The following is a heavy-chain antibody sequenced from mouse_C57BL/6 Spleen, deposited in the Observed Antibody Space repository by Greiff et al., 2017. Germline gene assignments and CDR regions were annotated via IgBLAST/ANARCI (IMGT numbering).Heavy chain of an antibody. CDR2: INPNNGCT. CDR3: ARWGDYDYFDY. J-gene: IGHJ2*01. Sequence: VQLKESGPELVKPGASVKMSCHASGYTFTDYNMHWVKQSHGKSLEWIGYINPNNGCTSYNQKFKGKATLTVNKSSSSGYVELRSLTSEDSAVDYYARWGDYDYFDYWGQGTTLTVSS. CDR1: GYTFTDYN. D-gene: IGHD2-4*01. V-gene: IGHV1-22*01.